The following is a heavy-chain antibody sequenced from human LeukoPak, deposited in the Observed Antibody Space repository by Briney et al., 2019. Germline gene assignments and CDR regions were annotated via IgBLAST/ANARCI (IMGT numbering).Heavy chain of an antibody. V-gene: IGHV1-2*02. CDR1: GYTFTGYY. CDR3: ARDYDSSGYYPW. CDR2: INPNSGGT. Sequence: ASVKVSCKASGYTFTGYYMHWVRQAPGQGLEWMGWINPNSGGTNYAQKFQGRVTMTRDTSISTVYMELSRLRSDDTAVYYCARDYDSSGYYPWGGQGTLVTVSS. J-gene: IGHJ4*02. D-gene: IGHD3-22*01.